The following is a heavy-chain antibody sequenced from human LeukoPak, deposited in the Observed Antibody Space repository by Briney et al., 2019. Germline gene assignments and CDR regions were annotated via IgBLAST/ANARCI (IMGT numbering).Heavy chain of an antibody. CDR3: ARLLGYCSSTSCASDYYYYMDV. CDR1: GGSISSSSYY. D-gene: IGHD2-2*01. CDR2: IYYSGST. J-gene: IGHJ6*03. V-gene: IGHV4-39*01. Sequence: PSETLSLTCTVSGGSISSSSYYWGWIRQPPGKGLEWIGSIYYSGSTYYNPSLKSRVTISVDTSKNQFSLKLSSVTAADTAVYYCARLLGYCSSTSCASDYYYYMDVWGKGTTVTVSS.